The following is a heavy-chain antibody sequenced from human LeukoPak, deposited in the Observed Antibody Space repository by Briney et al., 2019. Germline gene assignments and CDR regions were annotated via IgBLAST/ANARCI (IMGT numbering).Heavy chain of an antibody. CDR3: ARGRSSGSPY. CDR1: GFTFSSYS. Sequence: PGGSLRLSCAASGFTFSSYSMNWVRQAPGKGLEWVSSISSSSSYIYYADSVKGRFTISRDNAEDSLYLQMNSLRAEDTAMYYCARGRSSGSPYWGQGTLVTVPS. J-gene: IGHJ4*02. CDR2: ISSSSSYI. V-gene: IGHV3-21*01. D-gene: IGHD6-19*01.